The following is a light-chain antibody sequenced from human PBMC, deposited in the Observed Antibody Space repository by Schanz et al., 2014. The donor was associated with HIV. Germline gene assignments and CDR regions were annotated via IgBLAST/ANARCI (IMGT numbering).Light chain of an antibody. CDR1: SSDIGNNF. J-gene: IGLJ2*01. V-gene: IGLV1-44*01. CDR2: RDN. Sequence: QSVLTQPPSASGTPGQRVSISCSGGSSDIGNNFVSWYQQVPGTAPKLLIYRDNQRPSGVPDRFSGSKSGTSASLAISGLQSEDEADYYCAAWDDSLNGVIFGGGTKLTVL. CDR3: AAWDDSLNGVI.